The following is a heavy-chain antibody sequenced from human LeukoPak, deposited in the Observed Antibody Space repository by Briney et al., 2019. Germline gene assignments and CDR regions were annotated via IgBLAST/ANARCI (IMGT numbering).Heavy chain of an antibody. CDR1: GYTFTSYG. CDR3: ARDKVGRWDLHSSPKDY. CDR2: ISAYNGNT. V-gene: IGHV1-18*01. Sequence: GASVKVSCKTSGYTFTSYGISWVRQAPGQGLEWMGWISAYNGNTSYAQKLQGRVTMTTDTSTSTAYMELRSLRSDDTAVYYCARDKVGRWDLHSSPKDYWGQGTLVTVSS. J-gene: IGHJ4*02. D-gene: IGHD1-26*01.